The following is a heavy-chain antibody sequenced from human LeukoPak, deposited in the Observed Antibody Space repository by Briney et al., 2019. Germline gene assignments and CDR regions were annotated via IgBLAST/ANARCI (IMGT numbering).Heavy chain of an antibody. Sequence: SETLSLTCAVYGGSFSGYYWSWIRQPPGKGLEWIGEINHSGSTNYNPSLKSRVTISVDTSKNQFSLKLSSVTAADTAVYYCARLVRDGYNYRYFDYWGQGTLVTVSS. J-gene: IGHJ4*02. CDR3: ARLVRDGYNYRYFDY. D-gene: IGHD5-24*01. CDR2: INHSGST. CDR1: GGSFSGYY. V-gene: IGHV4-34*01.